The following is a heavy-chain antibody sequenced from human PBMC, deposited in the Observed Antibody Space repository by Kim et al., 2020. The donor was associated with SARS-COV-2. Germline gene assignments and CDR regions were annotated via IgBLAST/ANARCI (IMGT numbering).Heavy chain of an antibody. D-gene: IGHD6-13*01. CDR3: ARDQRRIAAAGIDY. Sequence: AESVTGQFTISRDNSKNTLYLQMNSLRAEDTAVYYCARDQRRIAAAGIDYWGQGTLVTVSS. V-gene: IGHV3-30*01. J-gene: IGHJ4*02.